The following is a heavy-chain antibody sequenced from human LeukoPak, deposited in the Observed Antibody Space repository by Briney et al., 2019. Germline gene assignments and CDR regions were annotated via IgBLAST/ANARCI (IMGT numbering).Heavy chain of an antibody. CDR2: INSDGSST. D-gene: IGHD6-6*01. Sequence: PGGSLRLSCAASGFTFTNFEMNWVRQAPGKGLVWVSRINSDGSSTSYADSVKGRLTISRDNAKNTLYLQMNSLRAEDTAVYYCARSSSSSLGYFDYWGQGTLVTVSS. CDR1: GFTFTNFE. V-gene: IGHV3-74*01. J-gene: IGHJ4*02. CDR3: ARSSSSSLGYFDY.